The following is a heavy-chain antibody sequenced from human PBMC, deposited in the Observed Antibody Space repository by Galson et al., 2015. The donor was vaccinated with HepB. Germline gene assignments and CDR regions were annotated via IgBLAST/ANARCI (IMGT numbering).Heavy chain of an antibody. D-gene: IGHD3-22*01. CDR2: IADDGTKK. V-gene: IGHV3-30*18. CDR3: AKWANYDTHPGLAFDI. CDR1: GFTFSSYS. J-gene: IGHJ3*02. Sequence: SLRLSCAASGFTFSSYSIHWVRQAPGKGLEWVAVIADDGTKKYYIDSVKGRFALSRDNSQNTVYLQMNSLRPEDTATYYCAKWANYDTHPGLAFDIWGQGTKVTVSS.